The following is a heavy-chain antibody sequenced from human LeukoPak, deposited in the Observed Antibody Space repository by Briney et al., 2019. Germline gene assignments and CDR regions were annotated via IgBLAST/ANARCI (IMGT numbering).Heavy chain of an antibody. V-gene: IGHV4-61*01. Sequence: SETLSLTCTVSGGSVSSGSYYWSWIRQPPGKGLEWIGYIYYSGSTNYNPSLKSRVTISVDTSKNQFSLKLSSVTAADTAVYYCARGYYDILTGYSPSDYWGQGTLVTVPS. D-gene: IGHD3-9*01. CDR2: IYYSGST. J-gene: IGHJ4*02. CDR3: ARGYYDILTGYSPSDY. CDR1: GGSVSSGSYY.